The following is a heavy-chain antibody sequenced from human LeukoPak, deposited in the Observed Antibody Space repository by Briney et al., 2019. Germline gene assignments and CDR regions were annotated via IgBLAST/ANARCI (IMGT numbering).Heavy chain of an antibody. D-gene: IGHD5-18*01. V-gene: IGHV4-34*01. CDR3: ARVQLWSPYYYCGMDV. J-gene: IGHJ6*04. CDR2: INHSGST. Sequence: SETLSLTCAVYGGCFSGYYWSWIRQPPGKGLEWIGEINHSGSTNYNPSLKSRVTISVDTSKNQFSLKLSSVTAADTAVYYCARVQLWSPYYYCGMDVWGKGTTVTVSS. CDR1: GGCFSGYY.